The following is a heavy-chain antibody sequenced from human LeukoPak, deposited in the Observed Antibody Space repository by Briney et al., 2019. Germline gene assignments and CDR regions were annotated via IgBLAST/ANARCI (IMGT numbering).Heavy chain of an antibody. CDR3: ARGSSFDGYCSAGACDAGYYDS. CDR1: GESFSAYF. J-gene: IGHJ4*02. Sequence: SETLSLTCAVYGESFSAYFWNWIRQAPGRPLEYIGEINHRGSSHYNPSLKTRVTLSVDTSKKQFSLKLTSVTAADTAVYFCARGSSFDGYCSAGACDAGYYDSWGQGTPVTVSS. CDR2: INHRGSS. V-gene: IGHV4-34*01. D-gene: IGHD2-15*01.